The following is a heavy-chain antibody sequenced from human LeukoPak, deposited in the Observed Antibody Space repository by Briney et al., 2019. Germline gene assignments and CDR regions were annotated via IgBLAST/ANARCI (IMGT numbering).Heavy chain of an antibody. J-gene: IGHJ4*02. Sequence: GGSLRLSCAASGFTFSDYYMSWIRQAPGKGLEWVSVIYSGGTTYHADSVKGRFTISRDNSKNMLYLQMNSLRAEDTAVYYCARGGVGSGYSTPGGVYWGQGTLVTVSS. V-gene: IGHV3-66*01. CDR2: IYSGGTT. D-gene: IGHD5-18*01. CDR1: GFTFSDYY. CDR3: ARGGVGSGYSTPGGVY.